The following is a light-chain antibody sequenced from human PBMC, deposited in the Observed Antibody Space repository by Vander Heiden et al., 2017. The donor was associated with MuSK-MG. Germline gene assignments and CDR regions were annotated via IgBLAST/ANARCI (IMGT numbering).Light chain of an antibody. Sequence: EMVLTQSPGTLPLSPGERATLSCTASQSISSSYLAWYQQKPGQAPRLLIYGASSRATGIPDRFSGSGSGTDFTLTVSRLEPEDFAVYYCQQYGSSLRTFGQGTKVEIK. CDR3: QQYGSSLRT. V-gene: IGKV3-20*01. J-gene: IGKJ1*01. CDR1: QSISSSY. CDR2: GAS.